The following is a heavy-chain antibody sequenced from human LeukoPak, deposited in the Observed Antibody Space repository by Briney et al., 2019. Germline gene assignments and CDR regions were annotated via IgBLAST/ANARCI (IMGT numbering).Heavy chain of an antibody. CDR1: GGTFSSYA. Sequence: GASVKVSCKASGGTFSSYAISWVRQAPGQGLEWMGGIIPIFGTANYAQKFQGRVTITADESTSTAYMELSSLRAEDTAVYYCAKGRGYCSSTSCPPNYYYGMDVWGQGTTVTVSS. CDR2: IIPIFGTA. V-gene: IGHV1-69*01. D-gene: IGHD2-2*01. J-gene: IGHJ6*02. CDR3: AKGRGYCSSTSCPPNYYYGMDV.